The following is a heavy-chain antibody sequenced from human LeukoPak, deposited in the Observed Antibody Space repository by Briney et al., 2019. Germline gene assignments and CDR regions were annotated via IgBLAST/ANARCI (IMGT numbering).Heavy chain of an antibody. V-gene: IGHV4-39*01. D-gene: IGHD6-13*01. CDR1: GGSISSTSYY. Sequence: SETLSLTCSVSGGSISSTSYYWGWIRQPPGKGLEWIGSIFYSGSTFYNPSLKSRVTISVDTSKNQFSLKLNSVTAADTAVYYCARHPYSSSWFNYWGPGTLVTVSP. CDR2: IFYSGST. CDR3: ARHPYSSSWFNY. J-gene: IGHJ4*02.